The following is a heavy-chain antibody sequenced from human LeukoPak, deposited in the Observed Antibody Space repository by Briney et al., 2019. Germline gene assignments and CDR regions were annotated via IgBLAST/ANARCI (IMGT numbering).Heavy chain of an antibody. CDR2: IYYSGYT. CDR1: GGSISSYY. Sequence: RPSETLSLTCTVSGGSISSYYWSWIRQPPGKGLEWIGYIYYSGYTNYNPSLKSRVTISVDTSKNQFSLKLSSVTAADTAVYYCARGVVAAPQTFDYWGQGTLVTVSS. J-gene: IGHJ4*02. D-gene: IGHD2-15*01. V-gene: IGHV4-59*01. CDR3: ARGVVAAPQTFDY.